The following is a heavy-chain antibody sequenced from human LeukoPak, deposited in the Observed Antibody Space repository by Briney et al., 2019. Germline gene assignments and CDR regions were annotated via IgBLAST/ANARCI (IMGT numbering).Heavy chain of an antibody. D-gene: IGHD6-6*01. CDR1: GGSISSGGYY. J-gene: IGHJ2*01. V-gene: IGHV4-31*03. CDR3: ARGVKIEYSSSSRIYYLDL. Sequence: SETLSLTCTVSGGSISSGGYYWSWIRQHPGKGLEWIGFIYYSGSTYYNPSLKSRVTISVDTSKNQFSLKLSSVTAADTAVYYCARGVKIEYSSSSRIYYLDLWGRGTLVTVSS. CDR2: IYYSGST.